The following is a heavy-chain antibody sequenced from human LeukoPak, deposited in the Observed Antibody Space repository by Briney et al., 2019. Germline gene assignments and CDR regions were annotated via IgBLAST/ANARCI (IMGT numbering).Heavy chain of an antibody. CDR2: ISAYNGNT. V-gene: IGHV1-18*01. D-gene: IGHD2-15*01. CDR1: GYTFTSYG. CDR3: ARDVTGRVVTGGWFDP. Sequence: ASVKVSCKASGYTFTSYGISWVRQAPGQGLEWMGWISAYNGNTNYAQKLQGRVTMTTDTSTSTAYMELRSLRSDDTAVYYCARDVTGRVVTGGWFDPWGQGTLVTVSS. J-gene: IGHJ5*02.